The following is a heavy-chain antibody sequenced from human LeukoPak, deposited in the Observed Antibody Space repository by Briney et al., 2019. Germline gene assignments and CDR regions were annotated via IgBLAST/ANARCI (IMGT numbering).Heavy chain of an antibody. CDR3: ARVSVFSGSSTYYYYMDV. D-gene: IGHD2-2*01. Sequence: SETLSLTCTVSGGSISSYYWSWIRQPPGKGLEWIGYIYYSGSTNYNPSLKSRVTISVDTSKNQFSLKLSSVTAADTAVYYCARVSVFSGSSTYYYYMDVWGKGTTVTVSS. V-gene: IGHV4-59*01. CDR2: IYYSGST. J-gene: IGHJ6*03. CDR1: GGSISSYY.